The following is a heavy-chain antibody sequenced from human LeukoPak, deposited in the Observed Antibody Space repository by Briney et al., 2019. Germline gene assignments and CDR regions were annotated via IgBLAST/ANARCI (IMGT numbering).Heavy chain of an antibody. Sequence: SETLSLTCTVSGGSLSSSSYYWGWIRQPPGKGLEWIGSIYYSGSTYYNPSLKSRVTISVDTSKNQFSLKLSSVTAADTAVYYWARETSVVVITHRWFDPWGQGTLVTVSS. D-gene: IGHD3-22*01. J-gene: IGHJ5*02. CDR2: IYYSGST. CDR3: ARETSVVVITHRWFDP. CDR1: GGSLSSSSYY. V-gene: IGHV4-39*07.